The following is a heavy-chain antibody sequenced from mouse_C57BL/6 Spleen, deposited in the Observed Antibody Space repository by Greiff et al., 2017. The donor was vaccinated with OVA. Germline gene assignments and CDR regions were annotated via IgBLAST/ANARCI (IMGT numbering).Heavy chain of an antibody. Sequence: EVQLVESEGGLVQPGSSMKLSCTASGFTFSDYYMAWVRQVPEMGLEWVANINYDGSSTYYLDSLKSRFIISRDNAKNILYLQMSSLKSEDTATYYCARGTGSFAYWGQGTLVTVSA. V-gene: IGHV5-16*01. D-gene: IGHD4-1*01. J-gene: IGHJ3*01. CDR3: ARGTGSFAY. CDR2: INYDGSST. CDR1: GFTFSDYY.